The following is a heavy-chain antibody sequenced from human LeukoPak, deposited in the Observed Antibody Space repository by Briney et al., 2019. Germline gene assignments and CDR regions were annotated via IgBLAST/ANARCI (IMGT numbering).Heavy chain of an antibody. J-gene: IGHJ3*02. V-gene: IGHV1-8*02. CDR3: ARGDLDAFDI. CDR2: MNPNSGNT. Sequence: ASVKVSCKASGYTFTGYYMHWVRQATGQGLEWMGWMNPNSGNTGYAQKFQGRVTMTRNTSISTAYMELSSLRSEDTAVYYCARGDLDAFDIWGQGTMVTVSS. CDR1: GYTFTGYY.